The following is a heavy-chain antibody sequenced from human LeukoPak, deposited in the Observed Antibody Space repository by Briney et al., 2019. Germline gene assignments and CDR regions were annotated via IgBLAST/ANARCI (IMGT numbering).Heavy chain of an antibody. CDR2: IKHDGSEK. D-gene: IGHD3-10*01. CDR3: ARRLGLGFGEYSNNWFDP. V-gene: IGHV3-7*01. J-gene: IGHJ5*02. Sequence: GGSLRLSCAASGFSFSSYWMSWVRQAPGKGLEWVANIKHDGSEKYYVDSVKGRFTISRDNAKNSLYLQMNSLRAEDTAVYYCARRLGLGFGEYSNNWFDPWGQGTLVTVSS. CDR1: GFSFSSYW.